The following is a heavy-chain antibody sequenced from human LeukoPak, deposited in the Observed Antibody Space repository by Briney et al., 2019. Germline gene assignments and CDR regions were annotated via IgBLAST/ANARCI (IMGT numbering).Heavy chain of an antibody. CDR1: GFTFSSFA. J-gene: IGHJ3*02. D-gene: IGHD6-13*01. CDR2: ITTNGGST. Sequence: PGGSLRLSCSASGFTFSSFAMHGVRQAPGKGLEYISAITTNGGSTYYVDSVRGRFTISRDNSKNTVYLQLSSLRAEDTAVYYCVKVAAAGIGAFDIWGQGTMVTVSS. CDR3: VKVAAAGIGAFDI. V-gene: IGHV3-64D*06.